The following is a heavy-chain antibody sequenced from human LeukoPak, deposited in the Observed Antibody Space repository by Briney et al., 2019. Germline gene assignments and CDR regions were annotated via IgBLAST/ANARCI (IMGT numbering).Heavy chain of an antibody. V-gene: IGHV3-48*03. D-gene: IGHD6-6*01. J-gene: IGHJ4*02. Sequence: GGSLRLSCAASGFTFSSYEMNWVRQAPGKGLEWVSYISSSGSTIYYADSVKGRFTISRDNAKNSLYLQMNSLRAEDTAVYYCVRVTPIAAYGYWGQGTLVTVSS. CDR2: ISSSGSTI. CDR1: GFTFSSYE. CDR3: VRVTPIAAYGY.